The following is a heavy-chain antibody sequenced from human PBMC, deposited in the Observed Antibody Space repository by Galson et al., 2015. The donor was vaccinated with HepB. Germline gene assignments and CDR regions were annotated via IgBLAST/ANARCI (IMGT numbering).Heavy chain of an antibody. CDR1: GGSISSRHYY. Sequence: ETLSLTSAVSGGSISSRHYYWGWIRQSPGKGLEWIGSIFNSGSTHYNPSLKSRVTIFIDTSGNQFFLTLSSLTAADTSVYYCAKIGDGDAFDIWGQGTMVTVSS. D-gene: IGHD3-10*01. CDR2: IFNSGST. V-gene: IGHV4-39*01. J-gene: IGHJ3*02. CDR3: AKIGDGDAFDI.